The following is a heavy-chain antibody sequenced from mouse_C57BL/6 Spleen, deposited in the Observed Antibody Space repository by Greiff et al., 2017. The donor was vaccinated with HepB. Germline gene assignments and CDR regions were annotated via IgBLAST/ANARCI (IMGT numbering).Heavy chain of an antibody. Sequence: EVQLQQSGAELVRPGASVKLSCTASGFNIKDDYMHWVKQRPEQGLEWIGWIDPENGDTEYASKFQGKATITADTSSNTAYLQLSSLTSEDTAVYYYTTTVVATRYFDVWGTGTTVTVSS. CDR1: GFNIKDDY. CDR2: IDPENGDT. V-gene: IGHV14-4*01. D-gene: IGHD1-1*01. CDR3: TTTVVATRYFDV. J-gene: IGHJ1*03.